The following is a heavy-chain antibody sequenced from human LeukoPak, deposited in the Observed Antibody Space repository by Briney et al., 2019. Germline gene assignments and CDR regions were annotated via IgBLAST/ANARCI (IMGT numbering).Heavy chain of an antibody. Sequence: SSETLSLTCSVSGGSISSYWWSWIRQPAGKGLEFIGRIYTTGRTNYNPSLKSRVSMSVDTSKNKFSLELRSVTAADTVVYFCARAGYTISSYRFDYWGQGALVTVSS. D-gene: IGHD3-16*02. CDR3: ARAGYTISSYRFDY. V-gene: IGHV4-4*07. CDR1: GGSISSYW. CDR2: IYTTGRT. J-gene: IGHJ4*02.